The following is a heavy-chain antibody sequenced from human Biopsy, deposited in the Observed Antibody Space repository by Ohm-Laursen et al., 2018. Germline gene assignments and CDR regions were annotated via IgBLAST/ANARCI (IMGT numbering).Heavy chain of an antibody. Sequence: QTLSLTCAVDGGSFSGYDWTWIRQPPGKGLEWVGEFSHTGTTIYNPSLKSRLTISVDKSKNHFSLRLTSVTAADTATYFCARGPYGDNAGAFDVWGQGTVSPSLQ. CDR3: ARGPYGDNAGAFDV. D-gene: IGHD4/OR15-4a*01. V-gene: IGHV4-34*01. J-gene: IGHJ3*01. CDR1: GGSFSGYD. CDR2: FSHTGTT.